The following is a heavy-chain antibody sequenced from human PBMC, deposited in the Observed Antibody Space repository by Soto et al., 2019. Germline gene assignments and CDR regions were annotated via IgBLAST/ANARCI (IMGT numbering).Heavy chain of an antibody. CDR3: AKVAKSRVVIEYFDY. D-gene: IGHD3-3*01. CDR1: GFTFANYG. CDR2: ISSSGGRT. V-gene: IGHV3-23*01. Sequence: PGGSLRLSCGTSGFTFANYGMGWVRQAPGRGLEWASGISSSGGRTYYADSVKGRFTISRDNSKNTLFLQMNSLRAEDTAVYYCAKVAKSRVVIEYFDYWGQGSLVTVSS. J-gene: IGHJ4*02.